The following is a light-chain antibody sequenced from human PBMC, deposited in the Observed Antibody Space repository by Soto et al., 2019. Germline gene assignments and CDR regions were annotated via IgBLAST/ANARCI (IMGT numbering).Light chain of an antibody. V-gene: IGLV1-51*01. CDR2: DNN. Sequence: QSVLTQPPSVSAAPGQKVTISCSGSSSNIGNNSVSWFQHLPGTAPKLLIYDNNKRPSGIADRFSGSMSGTSATLGITGLQTGDEADYYCGSWDTSLSAYVFGTGTKLTVL. CDR1: SSNIGNNS. CDR3: GSWDTSLSAYV. J-gene: IGLJ1*01.